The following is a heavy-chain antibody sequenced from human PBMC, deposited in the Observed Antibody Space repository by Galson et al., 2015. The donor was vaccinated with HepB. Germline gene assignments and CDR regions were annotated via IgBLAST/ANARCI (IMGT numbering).Heavy chain of an antibody. D-gene: IGHD2-15*01. Sequence: SVKVSCKASGYTFTSCYMHWVRQAPGQGLEWMGIINPSGGSTSYAQKFQGRVTMTRDTSTSTVYMELSSLRSEDTAVYYCARGPGIVVVVAALNWFDPWGQGTLVTVSS. V-gene: IGHV1-46*01. CDR2: INPSGGST. CDR3: ARGPGIVVVVAALNWFDP. CDR1: GYTFTSCY. J-gene: IGHJ5*02.